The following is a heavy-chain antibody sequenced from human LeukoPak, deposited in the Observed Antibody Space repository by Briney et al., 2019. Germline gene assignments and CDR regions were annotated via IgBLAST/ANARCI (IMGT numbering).Heavy chain of an antibody. Sequence: GGSLRLSCAVSGVTLSNYGMSWVRQAPGKGLEWVAGISGSGGSTNYADSVKGRFTISRDNSKNTLYLQMNSLRAEDTAVYYCASRDKGYYYGMDVWGQGTTVTVSS. CDR2: ISGSGGST. J-gene: IGHJ6*02. D-gene: IGHD5-24*01. CDR3: ASRDKGYYYGMDV. CDR1: GVTLSNYG. V-gene: IGHV3-23*01.